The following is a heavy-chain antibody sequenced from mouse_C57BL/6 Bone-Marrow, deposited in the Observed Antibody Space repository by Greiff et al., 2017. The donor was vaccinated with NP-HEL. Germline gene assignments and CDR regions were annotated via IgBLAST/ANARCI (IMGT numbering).Heavy chain of an antibody. V-gene: IGHV5-4*01. D-gene: IGHD2-2*01. J-gene: IGHJ2*01. CDR1: GFTFSSYA. CDR2: IRDGGSYT. Sequence: EVQVVESGGGLVKPGGSLKLSCAASGFTFSSYAMSWVRQTPVNRLGWVATIRDGGSYTSYPDNVKGRFTISRDNAKNNLYLQMSHLKSEDTAMYYCAREGDGYDAGFDYWGQGTTLTVSS. CDR3: AREGDGYDAGFDY.